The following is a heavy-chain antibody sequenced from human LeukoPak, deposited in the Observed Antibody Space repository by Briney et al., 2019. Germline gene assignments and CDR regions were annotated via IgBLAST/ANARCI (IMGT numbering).Heavy chain of an antibody. V-gene: IGHV4-30-4*08. J-gene: IGHJ4*02. CDR1: GGSISSGDYY. Sequence: SQTLSLTCTVSGGSISSGDYYWSWIRQPPGKGLEWIGYIYYSGSTYYNPTLKSRVTIFVDTSKNQFSLKLSSVTAADTAVYYCARGSSYQLLPYFDYWGQGTLVTVSS. CDR2: IYYSGST. CDR3: ARGSSYQLLPYFDY. D-gene: IGHD2-2*01.